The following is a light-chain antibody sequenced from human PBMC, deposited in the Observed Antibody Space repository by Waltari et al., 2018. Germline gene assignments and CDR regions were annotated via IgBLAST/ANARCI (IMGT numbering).Light chain of an antibody. V-gene: IGLV1-44*01. CDR1: SSNIGSNT. CDR2: RNM. J-gene: IGLJ1*01. Sequence: QSVLTQPPSASGTPGQRVTISCSGSSSNIGSNTVNWYQQLPGTAPKLRICRNMQRPSRVPSRYSGGKSGTSAALASSGLQSEDEAGYYCAAWDDSLNGYGFGTGTKVTVL. CDR3: AAWDDSLNGYG.